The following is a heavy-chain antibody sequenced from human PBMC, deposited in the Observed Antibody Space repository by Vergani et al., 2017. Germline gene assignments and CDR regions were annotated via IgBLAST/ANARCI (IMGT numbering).Heavy chain of an antibody. CDR3: ARATCSGGSCYRGFEY. V-gene: IGHV3-15*01. CDR1: GITFKNAW. D-gene: IGHD2-15*01. CDR2: IRSKNDGGTA. J-gene: IGHJ4*02. Sequence: EVQVVESGGGLIKPGGSLRLSCVVSGITFKNAWINWVRQAPGKGLEWIGRIRSKNDGGTADYAAPLKGRFTISRDDSKDSAFLLVNNLKTEDTAVFYCARATCSGGSCYRGFEYWGQGSLITVSS.